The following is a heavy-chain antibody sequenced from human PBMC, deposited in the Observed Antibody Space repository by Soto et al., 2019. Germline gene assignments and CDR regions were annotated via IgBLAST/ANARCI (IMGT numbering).Heavy chain of an antibody. D-gene: IGHD1-1*01. CDR2: ISSSSSYI. J-gene: IGHJ3*02. CDR3: ASEGCEMPTIGAFDI. Sequence: GGSLRLSCAASGFTFSSYSMNWVRQAPGKGLEWVSSISSSSSYIYYADSVKGRFTISRDNAKNSLYLQMNSLRAEDTAAYYRASEGCEMPTIGAFDIWGKGTMVT. CDR1: GFTFSSYS. V-gene: IGHV3-21*01.